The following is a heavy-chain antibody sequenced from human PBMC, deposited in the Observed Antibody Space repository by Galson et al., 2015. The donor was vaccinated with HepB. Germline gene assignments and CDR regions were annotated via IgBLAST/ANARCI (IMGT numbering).Heavy chain of an antibody. J-gene: IGHJ5*02. D-gene: IGHD2-2*01. V-gene: IGHV1-69*13. CDR3: ALVPDAMRGRVYNWFDP. CDR1: GGTSSTYA. Sequence: SVKVSCKASGGTSSTYAIAWVRQAPGQGLEWLGGIIPKFDKAHYGQRFQGRVTITADESTSLSYMDLSSLKPEDTAVYYCALVPDAMRGRVYNWFDPWGQGTLVTVSS. CDR2: IIPKFDKA.